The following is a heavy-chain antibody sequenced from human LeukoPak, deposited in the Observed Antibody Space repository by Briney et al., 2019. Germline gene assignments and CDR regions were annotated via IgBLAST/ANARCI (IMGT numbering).Heavy chain of an antibody. J-gene: IGHJ5*01. CDR1: GGSFSGYY. CDR3: AKYDFWSGHTDS. V-gene: IGHV4-34*01. CDR2: INHSGST. Sequence: PSETLSLTCAVYGGSFSGYYWSWVRRPPGKGLEWIGEINHSGSTNYNPSLKSRVTISVDTSKNQFSLKLSSVTAADTAVYYCAKYDFWSGHTDSWGQGTLVTVSS. D-gene: IGHD3-3*01.